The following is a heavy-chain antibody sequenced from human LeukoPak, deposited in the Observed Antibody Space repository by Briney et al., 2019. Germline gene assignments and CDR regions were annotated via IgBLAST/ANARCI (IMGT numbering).Heavy chain of an antibody. J-gene: IGHJ6*02. CDR2: IIPIFGTA. Sequence: SVKVSCKASGGTFITYAISWVRQAPGQGLEWMGGIIPIFGTANYAQMFQGRVTITTDESTSTAYMELSSLRSEDTAVYYCARGYYYGMDVWGQGTTVTVSS. V-gene: IGHV1-69*05. CDR3: ARGYYYGMDV. CDR1: GGTFITYA.